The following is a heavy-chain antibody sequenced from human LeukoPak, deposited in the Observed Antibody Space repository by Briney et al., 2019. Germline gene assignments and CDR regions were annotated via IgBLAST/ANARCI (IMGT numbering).Heavy chain of an antibody. CDR3: ARERVREVPSLDF. Sequence: SETLSLTCTVSGASISSTFYSWTWIRQPAGQGLELIGRFSISGSPNYNPSLKSRVNISMDTSKNQFSLRLTSVTAADTAIYFCARERVREVPSLDFWGQGTLVTVSS. V-gene: IGHV4-61*02. CDR1: GASISSTFYS. J-gene: IGHJ4*02. D-gene: IGHD3-10*01. CDR2: FSISGSP.